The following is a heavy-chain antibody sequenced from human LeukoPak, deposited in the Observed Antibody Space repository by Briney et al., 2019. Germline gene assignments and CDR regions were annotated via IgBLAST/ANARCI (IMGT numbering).Heavy chain of an antibody. V-gene: IGHV3-21*01. CDR1: GFTFSSYS. CDR3: AKDSGYSGYLKYYFDY. Sequence: GGSLRLSCAASGFTFSSYSMNWVRQAPGKGLEWVSSISSSSSYIYYADSVKGRFTISRDNSKNTLYLQMNSLRAEDTAVYYCAKDSGYSGYLKYYFDYWGQGTLVTVSS. J-gene: IGHJ4*02. D-gene: IGHD5-12*01. CDR2: ISSSSSYI.